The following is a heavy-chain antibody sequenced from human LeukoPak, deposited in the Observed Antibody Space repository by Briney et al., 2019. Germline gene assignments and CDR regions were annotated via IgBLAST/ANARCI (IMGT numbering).Heavy chain of an antibody. J-gene: IGHJ3*02. CDR2: IKQDGSEK. V-gene: IGHV3-7*01. Sequence: GGSLRLSCAASGSTFSSYWMSWVRQAPGKGLEWVANIKQDGSEKYYVDSVKGRFTISRDNAKNSLYLQMNSLRAEDTAVYYCASSRSSDCSSTSCYDHAFDIWGQGTMVTVSS. D-gene: IGHD2-2*01. CDR3: ASSRSSDCSSTSCYDHAFDI. CDR1: GSTFSSYW.